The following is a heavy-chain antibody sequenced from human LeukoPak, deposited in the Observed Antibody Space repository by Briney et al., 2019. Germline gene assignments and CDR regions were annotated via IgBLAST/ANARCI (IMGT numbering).Heavy chain of an antibody. Sequence: ASVKVSCKASGYTFISYGISWVRQAPGQGLEWMGWISSHNGYTKYAQKFQGRVTMTTDTSMSTAYMELGSLRSDDTAVHYCARRRAVAGVNWFDPWGQGTLVTVSS. V-gene: IGHV1-18*01. CDR2: ISSHNGYT. J-gene: IGHJ5*02. CDR3: ARRRAVAGVNWFDP. CDR1: GYTFISYG. D-gene: IGHD6-19*01.